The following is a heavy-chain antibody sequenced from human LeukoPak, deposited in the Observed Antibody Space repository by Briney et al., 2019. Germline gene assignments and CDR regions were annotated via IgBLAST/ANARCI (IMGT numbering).Heavy chain of an antibody. V-gene: IGHV1-18*01. J-gene: IGHJ4*02. Sequence: ASVKVSCKASGYTFTSYGISWVRQAPGQGLEWMGWISAYNGNTNYAQKLQGRLTMTTDTSTSTAYMELRSLRSDDTAVYYCARDPVYSGSSLFDYWGQGTLVTVCS. CDR1: GYTFTSYG. CDR3: ARDPVYSGSSLFDY. CDR2: ISAYNGNT. D-gene: IGHD1-26*01.